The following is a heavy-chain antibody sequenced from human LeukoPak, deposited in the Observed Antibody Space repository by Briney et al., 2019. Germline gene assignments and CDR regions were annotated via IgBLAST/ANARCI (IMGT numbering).Heavy chain of an antibody. V-gene: IGHV1-69*05. CDR3: ARSLASKPRYFDY. CDR2: IVPIFGTA. J-gene: IGHJ4*02. CDR1: GGTFSSYA. Sequence: SVKVSCKASGGTFSSYAISWVRQAPGQGLEWMGGIVPIFGTANYAQKFQGRVTITTDESTSTAYMELSSLRSEDTAVYYCARSLASKPRYFDYWGQGTLVTVSS.